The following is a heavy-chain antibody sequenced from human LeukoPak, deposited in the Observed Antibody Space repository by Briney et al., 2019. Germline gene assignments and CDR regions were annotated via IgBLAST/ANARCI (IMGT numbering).Heavy chain of an antibody. CDR2: IYWNDEK. J-gene: IGHJ4*02. V-gene: IGHV2-5*01. CDR1: EFSLPTRGVG. CDR3: AHGFCRRGSCYPGVSF. Sequence: VSGPTLVNPTQTLTLTCTFSEFSLPTRGVGVGWIRQSPGKALEWLPLIYWNDEKHYGPSLESRLTITKDTSKNQVVLTVTNVDPVDTATYYCAHGFCRRGSCYPGVSFWGRGTLVTVSS. D-gene: IGHD2-15*01.